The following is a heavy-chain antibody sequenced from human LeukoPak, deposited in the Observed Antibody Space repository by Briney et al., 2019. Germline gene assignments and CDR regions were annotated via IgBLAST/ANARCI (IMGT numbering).Heavy chain of an antibody. CDR3: ARLVVGASSGFDP. D-gene: IGHD1-26*01. CDR2: IYYSGST. Sequence: PSETLSLTCTVSGGSISSYYWSWIRQPPGKGLEWIGYIYYSGSTNYNPSLRSRVTISVDTSKNQFSLKLSSVTAADTAVYHCARLVVGASSGFDPWGQGTLVTVSS. CDR1: GGSISSYY. J-gene: IGHJ5*02. V-gene: IGHV4-59*08.